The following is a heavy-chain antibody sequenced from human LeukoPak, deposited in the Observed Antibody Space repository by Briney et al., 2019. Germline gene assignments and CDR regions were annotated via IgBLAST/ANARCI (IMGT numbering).Heavy chain of an antibody. CDR2: IYYSGST. D-gene: IGHD2-2*02. V-gene: IGHV4-39*07. Sequence: SETLSLTCTVSGGSISSSSYYWGWIRQPPGKGLEWIGSIYYSGSTNYNPSLKSRVTISVDTSKNQFSLKLSSVTAADTAVYYCARATLGYCSSTSCYRRYYGMDVWGQGTTVTVSS. J-gene: IGHJ6*02. CDR3: ARATLGYCSSTSCYRRYYGMDV. CDR1: GGSISSSSYY.